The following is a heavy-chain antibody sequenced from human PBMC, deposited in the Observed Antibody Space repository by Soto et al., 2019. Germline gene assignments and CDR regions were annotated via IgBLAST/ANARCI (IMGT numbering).Heavy chain of an antibody. CDR2: ISFSGSS. D-gene: IGHD3-22*01. CDR1: GASVSSGRYY. J-gene: IGHJ4*02. Sequence: SETLSLTCTVSGASVSSGRYYWTWIRQPPGKGLEWLGYISFSGSSIYGPSVKSRLPLSVDTSKNEISLSLNSVTAADTAVYYCARARESFDSSGFFYEVGYYDLWGPAHLVNVSS. CDR3: ARARESFDSSGFFYEVGYYDL. V-gene: IGHV4-61*01.